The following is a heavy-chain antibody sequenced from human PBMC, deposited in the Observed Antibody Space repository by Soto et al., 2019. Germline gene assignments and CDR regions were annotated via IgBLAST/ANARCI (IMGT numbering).Heavy chain of an antibody. J-gene: IGHJ4*02. Sequence: EVQLLESGGGLVQPGGSLRLSCAASGFTFSSYAMSWVRQAPGKGLEWVSAISGSGGSTYYADSVKGRFTISRDNSKKTLYLQMNSLRAEDTAVYYCANHQITMRYGAPFDYWGQGTLVTVSS. V-gene: IGHV3-23*01. CDR2: ISGSGGST. CDR1: GFTFSSYA. D-gene: IGHD3-22*01. CDR3: ANHQITMRYGAPFDY.